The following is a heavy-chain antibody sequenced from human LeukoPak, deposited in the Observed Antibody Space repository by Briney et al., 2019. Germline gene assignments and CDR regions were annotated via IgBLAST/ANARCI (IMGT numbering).Heavy chain of an antibody. J-gene: IGHJ4*02. CDR1: GFTFSSYA. CDR3: AKFLPTHIVVANYYFDY. D-gene: IGHD2-21*01. CDR2: ISGSGGST. V-gene: IGHV3-23*01. Sequence: GGSLRLSCAASGFTFSSYAMSWVRQAPGKGLEWVSAISGSGGSTYYADSVKGRFTISRDNSKNTPYLQMNNLRAEDTAVYYCAKFLPTHIVVANYYFDYWGQGTLVTVSS.